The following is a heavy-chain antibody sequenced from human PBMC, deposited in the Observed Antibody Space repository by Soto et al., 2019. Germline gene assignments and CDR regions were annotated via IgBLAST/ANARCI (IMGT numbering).Heavy chain of an antibody. CDR3: ARNMHYYYGQGSGDGHGV. D-gene: IGHD3-10*01. CDR1: GYTFTAYH. Sequence: QVRLVQSGAEVKEPGDSVRVSCEASGYTFTAYHIHWVRQAPGQGLEWMGWINPKFGDTGYAQDFQGRVSMTSDISISTVYVELSRQNSDDTAIYYCARNMHYYYGQGSGDGHGVWGQGNTLSVFS. CDR2: INPKFGDT. V-gene: IGHV1-2*02. J-gene: IGHJ6*02.